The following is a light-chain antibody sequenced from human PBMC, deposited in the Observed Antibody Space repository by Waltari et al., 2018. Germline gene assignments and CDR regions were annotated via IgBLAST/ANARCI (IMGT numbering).Light chain of an antibody. CDR3: QSYDSSLSGGV. J-gene: IGLJ2*01. Sequence: YHRLPGKAPNLLTCGHSNRPAGAPDRFAGAESGTSASLAITGLQAEDEADYYCQSYDSSLSGGVFGGGTKLTVL. V-gene: IGLV1-40*01. CDR2: GHS.